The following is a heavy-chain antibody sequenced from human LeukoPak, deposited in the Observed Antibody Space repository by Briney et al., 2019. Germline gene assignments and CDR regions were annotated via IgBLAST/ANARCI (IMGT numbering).Heavy chain of an antibody. V-gene: IGHV4-59*01. CDR1: GGSISSYY. Sequence: SETLPLTCTVSGGSISSYYWSWIRQPPGKGLEWIGYIHYSGSTDYNPSLKSRVTISVDTSRNHLSLKLTSLTAADTAVYYCARVSYEYVWGSYRRGNYFDYWGQGTLVTVSS. CDR3: ARVSYEYVWGSYRRGNYFDY. J-gene: IGHJ4*02. D-gene: IGHD3-16*02. CDR2: IHYSGST.